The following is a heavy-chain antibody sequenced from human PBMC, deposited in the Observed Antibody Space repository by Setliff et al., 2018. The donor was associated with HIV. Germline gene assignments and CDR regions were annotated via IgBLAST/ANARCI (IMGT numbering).Heavy chain of an antibody. Sequence: PSETLSLTCTVSGDSTTSSSSYWGWIRQPPGKGLEWIGNIYYSGSTYYNPSLKSRVTISVDTSKNQFSLKLSSVTAADTAIYYCARTRGYTYGYIDYRGQGTLVTVSS. CDR2: IYYSGST. CDR3: ARTRGYTYGYIDY. CDR1: GDSTTSSSSY. D-gene: IGHD5-18*01. V-gene: IGHV4-39*01. J-gene: IGHJ4*02.